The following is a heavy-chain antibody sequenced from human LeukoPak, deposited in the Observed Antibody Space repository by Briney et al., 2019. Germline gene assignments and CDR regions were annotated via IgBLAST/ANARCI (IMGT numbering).Heavy chain of an antibody. CDR1: GFAFNE. D-gene: IGHD2-2*01. Sequence: PGGSLRLSCAASGFAFNEMNWVRQAPGKGLEWVSYISSSGSTIYYADSVKGRFTISRDNAKNSLYLQMNSLRAEDTAVYYCAVSTSLYNWFDPWGQGTLVTVSS. CDR2: ISSSGSTI. CDR3: AVSTSLYNWFDP. J-gene: IGHJ5*02. V-gene: IGHV3-48*03.